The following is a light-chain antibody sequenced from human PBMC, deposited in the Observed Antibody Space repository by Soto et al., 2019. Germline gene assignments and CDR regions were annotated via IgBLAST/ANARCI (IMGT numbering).Light chain of an antibody. V-gene: IGKV1-33*01. CDR2: DAS. CDR3: PQYGNLPRT. J-gene: IGKJ3*01. Sequence: DIQMTQSPSSLSASVGDRVTITCQASQDISNYLNWYQQKPGKAPKLLIYDASNLETGVQSRFSGSGSGTDFTFTISSLQPEDIPTYYCPQYGNLPRTFGPGTKVDIK. CDR1: QDISNY.